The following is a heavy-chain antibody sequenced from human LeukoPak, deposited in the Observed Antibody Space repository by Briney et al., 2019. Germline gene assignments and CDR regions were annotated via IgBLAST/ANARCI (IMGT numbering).Heavy chain of an antibody. CDR1: GFTFSSYS. CDR3: AGRDSSGYYPNWFDP. J-gene: IGHJ5*02. V-gene: IGHV3-21*01. CDR2: ISSSSSYI. Sequence: GGSLRLSCAASGFTFSSYSMNWVRQAPGKGLEWVSSISSSSSYIYYADSVKGRFTISRDNAKNSLNLQMNSLRAEDTAVYYCAGRDSSGYYPNWFDPWGQGTLVTVSS. D-gene: IGHD3-22*01.